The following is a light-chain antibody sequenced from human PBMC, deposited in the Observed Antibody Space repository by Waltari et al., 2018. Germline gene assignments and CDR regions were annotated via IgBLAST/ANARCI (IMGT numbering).Light chain of an antibody. Sequence: EIVLTQSPGTLSLSPGERATLSCRASQSVSSSYLAWCQQKPGQAPRLRIYGASSRATGIRDRFSGSGSGTDFTLTISRLEPEDFAVYYCQQYGSSPPITFGQGTRLEIK. V-gene: IGKV3-20*01. CDR2: GAS. CDR3: QQYGSSPPIT. CDR1: QSVSSSY. J-gene: IGKJ5*01.